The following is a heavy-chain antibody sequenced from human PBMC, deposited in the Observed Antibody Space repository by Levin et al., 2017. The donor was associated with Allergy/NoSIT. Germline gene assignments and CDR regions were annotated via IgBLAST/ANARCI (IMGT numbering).Heavy chain of an antibody. Sequence: PGGSLRLSCAASGFTFTMHAIHWVRQAPGKGLEWVAVIWFDGSNIKYADSVKGRFTISRDNSKSTVYLQMNSLRAEDTAVYYCAREKAGITGTIDYWGQGTLVTVYS. CDR3: AREKAGITGTIDY. J-gene: IGHJ4*02. CDR2: IWFDGSNI. D-gene: IGHD1-20*01. CDR1: GFTFTMHA. V-gene: IGHV3-33*01.